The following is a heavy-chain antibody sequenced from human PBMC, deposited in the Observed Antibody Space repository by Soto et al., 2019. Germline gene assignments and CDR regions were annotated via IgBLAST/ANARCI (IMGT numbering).Heavy chain of an antibody. CDR3: ARDLRGNSYGSADS. CDR2: ISSNSGTI. J-gene: IGHJ5*01. V-gene: IGHV3-48*01. Sequence: EVQLVESGGGLVQPGGSLRLSCAASGFTFSSYGMNWVRQAPGKGLEWISYISSNSGTIKYADSVKGRVTISRDKAKNALNLQMNYLRAADTAVYYFARDLRGNSYGSADSWGQGTLVTVSS. D-gene: IGHD5-18*01. CDR1: GFTFSSYG.